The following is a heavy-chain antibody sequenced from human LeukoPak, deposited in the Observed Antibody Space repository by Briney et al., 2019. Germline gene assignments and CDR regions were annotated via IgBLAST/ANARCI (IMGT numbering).Heavy chain of an antibody. CDR3: ARGWELRYFDWLSGDYYYYGMDV. CDR2: IIPIFGTA. Sequence: GASVKVSCKASGGTFSSYAISWVRQAPGQGLEWMGGIIPIFGTANYAQKFQGRVTITADESTSTAYMELSSLRSEDTAVYYCARGWELRYFDWLSGDYYYYGMDVWGQGTTVTVSS. V-gene: IGHV1-69*13. CDR1: GGTFSSYA. D-gene: IGHD3-9*01. J-gene: IGHJ6*02.